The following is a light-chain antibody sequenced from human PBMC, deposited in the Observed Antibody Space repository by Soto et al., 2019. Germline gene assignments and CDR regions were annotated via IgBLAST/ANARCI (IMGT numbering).Light chain of an antibody. CDR3: GTWDSSRGADV. V-gene: IGLV1-51*02. CDR2: ETN. CDR1: SSDIGDNY. Sequence: QSVLTQPPSVSAAPGQKVTISCSGSSSDIGDNYVSWYQHLPGTAPKLLIYETNKRPSGIPDRFSGSKSGTSATLGITGLQTGDVADYYCGTWDSSRGADVFGTGTNVTVL. J-gene: IGLJ1*01.